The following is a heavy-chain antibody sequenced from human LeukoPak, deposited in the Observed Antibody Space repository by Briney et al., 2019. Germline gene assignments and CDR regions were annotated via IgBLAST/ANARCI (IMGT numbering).Heavy chain of an antibody. CDR2: IYPGDSDT. CDR3: ATHVLPGVFDI. CDR1: GYSFTSYW. J-gene: IGHJ3*02. V-gene: IGHV5-51*01. Sequence: GESLKISCKGSGYSFTSYWIGWVSQMPGKGREWMGIIYPGDSDTRYSPSFQGQVTISADKSITTAYLQWSSLKAADTAMYYCATHVLPGVFDIWGQGKMVTVSS. D-gene: IGHD2-15*01.